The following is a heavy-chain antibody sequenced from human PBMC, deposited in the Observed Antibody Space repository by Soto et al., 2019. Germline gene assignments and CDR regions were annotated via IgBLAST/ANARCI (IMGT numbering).Heavy chain of an antibody. CDR2: INTYNGNT. CDR3: ARGVGSGTYYSQYNWFDP. V-gene: IGHV1-18*01. J-gene: IGHJ5*02. CDR1: GYTFTNYG. D-gene: IGHD3-10*01. Sequence: VASVKVSCKASGYTFTNYGISWVRQAPGQGLEWMGWINTYNGNTNHAQKLQGRVTMTTDTSTSTAYMELRSLRSDDTAVYYCARGVGSGTYYSQYNWFDPWGQGTLVTVSS.